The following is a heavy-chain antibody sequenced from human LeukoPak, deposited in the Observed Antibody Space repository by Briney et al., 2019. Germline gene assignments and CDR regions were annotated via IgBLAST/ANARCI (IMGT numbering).Heavy chain of an antibody. Sequence: GGSLRLSCAASGFTFSSYWMSWVRQAPGKGLEWVANIKQDGSEKYYVDSVKGRFTISRDNAKNLLYLQMNSLRAEDTAVYYCARDQWELATRIALYYYYYMDVWGKGTTVTVSS. CDR3: ARDQWELATRIALYYYYYMDV. D-gene: IGHD5-24*01. V-gene: IGHV3-7*01. J-gene: IGHJ6*03. CDR2: IKQDGSEK. CDR1: GFTFSSYW.